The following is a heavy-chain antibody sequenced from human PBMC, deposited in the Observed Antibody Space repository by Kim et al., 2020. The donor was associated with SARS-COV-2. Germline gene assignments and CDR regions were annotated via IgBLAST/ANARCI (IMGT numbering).Heavy chain of an antibody. CDR1: GFTFSSYG. CDR3: AKDNWGGAVAGLDYYYGMDV. D-gene: IGHD6-19*01. V-gene: IGHV3-30*18. CDR2: ISYDGSNK. J-gene: IGHJ6*01. Sequence: GGSLRLSCAASGFTFSSYGMHWVRQAPGKGLEWVAVISYDGSNKYYADSVKGRFTISRDNSKNTLYLQMNSLRAEDTAVYYCAKDNWGGAVAGLDYYYGMDVWGQGTTVTVSS.